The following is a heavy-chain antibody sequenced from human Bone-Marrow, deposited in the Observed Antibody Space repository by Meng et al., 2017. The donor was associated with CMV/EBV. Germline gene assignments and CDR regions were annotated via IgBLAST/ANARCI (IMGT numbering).Heavy chain of an antibody. J-gene: IGHJ5*02. V-gene: IGHV4-34*01. CDR1: GGSFSGYY. CDR2: INHSGST. CDR3: ARRTVVILTRTNWFDP. Sequence: SETLSLTCAVHGGSFSGYYWSWLRQHQGKGLEWIGEINHSGSTNYNPSLKSRVTISVDASKNQFSLKLSSVTAADTAVYYCARRTVVILTRTNWFDPWWQGTLVTVSS. D-gene: IGHD2-21*01.